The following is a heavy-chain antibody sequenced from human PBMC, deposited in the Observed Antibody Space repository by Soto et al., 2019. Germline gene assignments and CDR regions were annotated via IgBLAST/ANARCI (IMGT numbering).Heavy chain of an antibody. Sequence: SETLSLTCAFSGGSISSGGYSWSWIRQPPGKGLEWIGYIYHSGSTYYNPSLKSRVTISVDRSKNQFSLKLSSVTAADTAVYYCARSNYYDSSGYYYDAFDIWGQGTMVTVSS. CDR3: ARSNYYDSSGYYYDAFDI. V-gene: IGHV4-30-2*01. CDR2: IYHSGST. D-gene: IGHD3-22*01. J-gene: IGHJ3*02. CDR1: GGSISSGGYS.